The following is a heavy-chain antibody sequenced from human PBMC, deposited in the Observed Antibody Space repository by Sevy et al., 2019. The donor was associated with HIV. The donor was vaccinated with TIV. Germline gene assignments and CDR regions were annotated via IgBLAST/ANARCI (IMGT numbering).Heavy chain of an antibody. Sequence: GESLKISCAASGFTFSDYYMSWIRQAPGKGLEWVSYISSSGSTIYYADSVKGRFTISRDNAKNSLYLQMNSLRAEDTAVYYCAPSSSWRYFDYWGQGTLVTVSS. CDR2: ISSSGSTI. CDR1: GFTFSDYY. V-gene: IGHV3-11*01. D-gene: IGHD6-13*01. J-gene: IGHJ4*02. CDR3: APSSSWRYFDY.